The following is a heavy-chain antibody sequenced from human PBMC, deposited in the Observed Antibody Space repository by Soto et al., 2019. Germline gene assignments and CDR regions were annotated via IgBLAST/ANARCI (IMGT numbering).Heavy chain of an antibody. CDR2: ISNIGSNE. CDR3: AKDYGSGTYLFDY. J-gene: IGHJ4*02. V-gene: IGHV3-30*18. Sequence: SLRLSCAASGFTFSSFGMHWVRQVPGKGLEWVAFISNIGSNEYYADSVKDRFTISRDNSKNTLYLQMTSLIPGDTAVYYCAKDYGSGTYLFDYCGQGTVVTVSS. CDR1: GFTFSSFG. D-gene: IGHD3-10*01.